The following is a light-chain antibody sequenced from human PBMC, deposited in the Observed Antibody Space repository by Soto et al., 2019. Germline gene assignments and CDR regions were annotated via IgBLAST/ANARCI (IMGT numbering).Light chain of an antibody. CDR2: WAS. CDR3: QQYYTARGR. V-gene: IGKV4-1*01. CDR1: KSVLYSSNNKNS. Sequence: DGVRRMSKDRKTVSLGESATLSCKCSKSVLYSSNNKNSVAWYQQKPGQPPQLLIYWASTRESGVPDRVSGSDSCADSALTISRFPAEEGALYNCQQYYTARGRVAQGTKVDIK. J-gene: IGKJ1*01.